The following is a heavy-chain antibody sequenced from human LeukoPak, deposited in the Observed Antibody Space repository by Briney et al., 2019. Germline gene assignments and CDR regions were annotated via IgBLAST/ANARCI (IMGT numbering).Heavy chain of an antibody. J-gene: IGHJ4*02. D-gene: IGHD3-22*01. CDR1: GFIVSNNY. V-gene: IGHV3-53*01. CDR2: LYSDGST. Sequence: GGSLRLSCAASGFIVSNNYMSWVRQSPEKGLEWVSVLYSDGSTYNADSVKGRFTISRDNSKNTLYLQMNSLRAEDTAVYYCARSSVFYYFDDWGQGTLVTVSS. CDR3: ARSSVFYYFDD.